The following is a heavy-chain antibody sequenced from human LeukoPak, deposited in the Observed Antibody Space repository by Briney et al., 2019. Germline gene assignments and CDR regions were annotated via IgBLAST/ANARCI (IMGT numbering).Heavy chain of an antibody. V-gene: IGHV3-9*03. CDR3: AKDSSGYPKGVFDY. D-gene: IGHD3-22*01. CDR2: VSWNSGKI. CDR1: GFTFDDYA. Sequence: GRSLRLSCAASGFTFDDYAMHWVRQAPGKGLEWVSGVSWNSGKIGYADSVKGRFTISRDNAKNSLYIQMNSLRAEDMALYYCAKDSSGYPKGVFDYWGQGTLVTVSS. J-gene: IGHJ4*02.